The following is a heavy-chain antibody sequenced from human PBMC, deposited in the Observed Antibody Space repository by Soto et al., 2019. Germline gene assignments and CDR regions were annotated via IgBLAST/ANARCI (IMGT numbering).Heavy chain of an antibody. J-gene: IGHJ6*03. CDR2: ISFDGSNR. Sequence: QVQLVESGGGVVKPGRSLRLSCAASGFTFSSYGMHWVRQAPGKGLEWVAIISFDGSNRYYADSVKGRFTISRDSSKNTVFRQVNSLKADDTAVYYCAGGTDLSQYNYYIDVWGQGTKVTVSS. D-gene: IGHD3-16*01. CDR3: AGGTDLSQYNYYIDV. CDR1: GFTFSSYG. V-gene: IGHV3-33*01.